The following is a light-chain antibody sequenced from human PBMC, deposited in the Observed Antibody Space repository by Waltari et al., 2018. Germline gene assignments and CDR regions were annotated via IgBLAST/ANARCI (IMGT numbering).Light chain of an antibody. Sequence: DIQMPQSPSTLSASVGDRVTITCRASQGFSNWLAWYQQKPGKAPKLLIYKTSTLESWVPSRFSGSGSGTEFTLTISSLQPDDFATYYCQQYSSNPLTFGGGTKVEV. J-gene: IGKJ4*01. CDR1: QGFSNW. CDR2: KTS. V-gene: IGKV1-5*03. CDR3: QQYSSNPLT.